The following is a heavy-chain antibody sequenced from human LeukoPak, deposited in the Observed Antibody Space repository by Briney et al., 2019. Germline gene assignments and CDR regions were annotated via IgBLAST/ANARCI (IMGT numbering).Heavy chain of an antibody. CDR1: GYSISSGYY. D-gene: IGHD2-15*01. CDR2: IYHSGST. CDR3: ARHYRHCSGGSCSGGFDY. Sequence: SETLSLTCAVSGYSISSGYYWGWIRQPPGKGLEWIGSIYHSGSTYYNPSLKSRVTISVDTSKNQFSLELSSVTAADTAVYYCARHYRHCSGGSCSGGFDYWGQGTLVTVSS. J-gene: IGHJ4*02. V-gene: IGHV4-38-2*01.